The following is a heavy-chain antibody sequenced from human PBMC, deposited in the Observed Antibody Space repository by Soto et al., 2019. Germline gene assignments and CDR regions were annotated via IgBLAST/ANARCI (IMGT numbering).Heavy chain of an antibody. D-gene: IGHD3-3*01. V-gene: IGHV4-30-4*01. J-gene: IGHJ5*02. CDR2: IYNSGIT. CDR3: ARGVTVFGLVSRFWFDP. CDR1: GGSISSGDYS. Sequence: SETLSLPCTVSGGSISSGDYSWSWVRQSPGKGLEWIGHIYNSGITYYNPSLKSRVVISIDTSRNQFSLRLNSLTAADRAVYFCARGVTVFGLVSRFWFDPWGQGTVVTVSS.